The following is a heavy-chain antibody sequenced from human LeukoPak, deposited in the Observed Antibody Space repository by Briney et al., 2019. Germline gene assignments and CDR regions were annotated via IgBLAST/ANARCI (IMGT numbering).Heavy chain of an antibody. Sequence: GGSLRLSCAASRFTFSDYAMHWVRQAPGKGLEWVSLISWDGGSTYYADSVKGRFTISRDNSKSSLYLQMNSLRAEDTALYYCARATSSAWYYFDYWGQGTLVTVSS. CDR2: ISWDGGST. D-gene: IGHD6-19*01. CDR3: ARATSSAWYYFDY. J-gene: IGHJ4*02. V-gene: IGHV3-43D*03. CDR1: RFTFSDYA.